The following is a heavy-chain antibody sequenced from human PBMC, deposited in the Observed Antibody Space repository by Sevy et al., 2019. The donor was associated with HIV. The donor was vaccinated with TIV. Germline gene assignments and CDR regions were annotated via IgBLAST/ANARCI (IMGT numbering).Heavy chain of an antibody. CDR3: ARDSGTYPYYFDY. CDR1: GGSVSSGSYF. Sequence: SETLSLTWTVSGGSVSSGSYFWSWIRQPPGKGLEWIGYIHYSGSTNYKPSLKSRVTISVDTSKNPFSLNLSSVTAADTAVYYCARDSGTYPYYFDYWGQGTLVTVSS. CDR2: IHYSGST. J-gene: IGHJ4*02. V-gene: IGHV4-61*01. D-gene: IGHD1-26*01.